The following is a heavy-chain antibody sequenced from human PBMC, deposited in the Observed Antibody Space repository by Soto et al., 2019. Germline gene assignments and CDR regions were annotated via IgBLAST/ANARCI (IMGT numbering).Heavy chain of an antibody. J-gene: IGHJ4*02. Sequence: EVQLLESGGGLVQPGGSLRLSCAASGLTFSTFVMSWVRQAPGKGLDWVSTISETGSNTYYADSVKGRFTISRDNSKNTLYLQVNSLRAEDTAVYYCAKSRSSWYASYFDYWGQGTLVTVSS. CDR3: AKSRSSWYASYFDY. CDR2: ISETGSNT. D-gene: IGHD6-13*01. V-gene: IGHV3-23*01. CDR1: GLTFSTFV.